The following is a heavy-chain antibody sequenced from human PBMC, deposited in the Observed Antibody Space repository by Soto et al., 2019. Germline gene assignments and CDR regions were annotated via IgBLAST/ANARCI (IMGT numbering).Heavy chain of an antibody. CDR1: GGSFSGYY. D-gene: IGHD3-22*01. J-gene: IGHJ5*02. CDR3: AREKRKMTYYYDSSGYASGWFDP. V-gene: IGHV4-34*01. Sequence: SETLSLTCAVYGGSFSGYYWNWIRQPPGKGLEWIGEINHSGSTNYNPSLKSRVTISVDTSKNQFSLKLSSVTAADTAVYYCAREKRKMTYYYDSSGYASGWFDPWGQGTLVTVSS. CDR2: INHSGST.